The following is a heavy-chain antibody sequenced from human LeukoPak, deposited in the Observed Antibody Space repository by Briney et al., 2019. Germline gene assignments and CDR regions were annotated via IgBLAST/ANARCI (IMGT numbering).Heavy chain of an antibody. CDR2: ISAYNGNT. Sequence: ASVKVSCKASGYTFTSYTIHWVRQAPGQGLEWMGWISAYNGNTNYAQKLQGRFTMTTDTSTSTAYMELRSLRSDDTAVYYCARDFLGIVGATGYFDYWGQGTLVTVSS. V-gene: IGHV1-18*01. CDR1: GYTFTSYT. CDR3: ARDFLGIVGATGYFDY. D-gene: IGHD1-26*01. J-gene: IGHJ4*02.